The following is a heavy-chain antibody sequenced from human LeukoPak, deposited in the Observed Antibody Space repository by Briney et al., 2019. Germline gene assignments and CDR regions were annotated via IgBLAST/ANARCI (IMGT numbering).Heavy chain of an antibody. D-gene: IGHD3-22*01. Sequence: GGSLRLSCAASGFTFDDYAVHWVRQAPGKGLEWVSGISWNSGSIGYADSVKGRFTISRDNAKNSLYLQMNSLRAEDTALYYCAKDIAMIVGGDIDYWGQGTLVTVSS. V-gene: IGHV3-9*01. CDR3: AKDIAMIVGGDIDY. J-gene: IGHJ4*02. CDR1: GFTFDDYA. CDR2: ISWNSGSI.